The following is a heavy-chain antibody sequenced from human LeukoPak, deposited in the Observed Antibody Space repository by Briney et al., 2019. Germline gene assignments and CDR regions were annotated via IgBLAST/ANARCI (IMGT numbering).Heavy chain of an antibody. V-gene: IGHV1-18*01. CDR1: GYTFTSYG. D-gene: IGHD2-2*01. CDR3: ALGGGYCSSTSCPGYFDY. CDR2: ISAYNGNT. J-gene: IGHJ4*02. Sequence: ASVKVSCKASGYTFTSYGISWVRQAPGQGLEWMGWISAYNGNTNYAQKLQGRVTMTTDTSTSTAYMELRGLRSDDTAVYYCALGGGYCSSTSCPGYFDYWGQGTLVTVSS.